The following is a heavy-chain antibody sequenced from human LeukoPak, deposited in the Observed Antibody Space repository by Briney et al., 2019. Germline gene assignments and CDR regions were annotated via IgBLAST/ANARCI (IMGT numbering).Heavy chain of an antibody. J-gene: IGHJ4*02. D-gene: IGHD4-17*01. CDR1: GGSISSSSYY. CDR3: ARIGEYFDY. Sequence: PSETLSLTCTVSGGSISSSSYYWGWIRQPPGKGLEWIGSIYYSGSTCYNPSLKSRVTISVDTSKNQFSLKLSSVTAADTAVYYCARIGEYFDYWGQGTLVTVSS. CDR2: IYYSGST. V-gene: IGHV4-39*01.